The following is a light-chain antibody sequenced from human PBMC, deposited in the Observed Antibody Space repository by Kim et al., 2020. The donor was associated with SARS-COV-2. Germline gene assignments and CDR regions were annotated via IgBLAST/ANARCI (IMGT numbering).Light chain of an antibody. V-gene: IGKV1-8*01. CDR1: QGISSY. CDR2: AAS. J-gene: IGKJ2*01. CDR3: QQYYSYPYT. Sequence: SASTGDRVTITCRASQGISSYLAWYQQKPGKAPKLLIYAASTLQSGVPSRFGGSGSGTDFTLTISCLQSEDFATYYCQQYYSYPYTFVQGTKLEI.